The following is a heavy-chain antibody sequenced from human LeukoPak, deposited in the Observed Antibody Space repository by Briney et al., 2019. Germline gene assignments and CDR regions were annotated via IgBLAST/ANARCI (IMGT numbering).Heavy chain of an antibody. CDR3: ARSSAYYNEADI. J-gene: IGHJ3*02. CDR2: INPSGGST. CDR1: GYTFTGYY. D-gene: IGHD3-9*01. V-gene: IGHV1-46*01. Sequence: WASVKVSCKASGYTFTGYYIHWVRQAPGQGLEWLGIINPSGGSTTYAQKFQGRVTMTTDTSTSTVYMELTSLRSDDTAVYYCARSSAYYNEADIWGQGTMVTVSS.